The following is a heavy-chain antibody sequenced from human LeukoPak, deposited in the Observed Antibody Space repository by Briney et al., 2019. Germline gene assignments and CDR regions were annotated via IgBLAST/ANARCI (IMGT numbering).Heavy chain of an antibody. Sequence: GESLKISCKGSGHSFTSYWIGWVRQMPGKGLEWMGIIYPGDSDTRYSPSFQGQVTISADKSISTAYLQWSSLKASDTAMYYCARHFVPGIAAAAIDYWGQGTLVTVSS. D-gene: IGHD6-13*01. CDR1: GHSFTSYW. CDR3: ARHFVPGIAAAAIDY. CDR2: IYPGDSDT. V-gene: IGHV5-51*01. J-gene: IGHJ4*02.